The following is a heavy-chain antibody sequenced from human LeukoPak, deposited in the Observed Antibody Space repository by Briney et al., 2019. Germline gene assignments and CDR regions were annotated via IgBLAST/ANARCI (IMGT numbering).Heavy chain of an antibody. CDR3: ARDVPYYYGSGTDSAIDY. J-gene: IGHJ4*02. V-gene: IGHV1-2*02. D-gene: IGHD3-10*01. CDR1: GYTFTGYY. Sequence: ASVKVSCKASGYTFTGYYMHLVRQAPGQGLEWMGWINPNSGGTNYAQKFQGRVTMTRDTSISTAYMELSRLRSDDTAVYYCARDVPYYYGSGTDSAIDYWGQGTLVTVSS. CDR2: INPNSGGT.